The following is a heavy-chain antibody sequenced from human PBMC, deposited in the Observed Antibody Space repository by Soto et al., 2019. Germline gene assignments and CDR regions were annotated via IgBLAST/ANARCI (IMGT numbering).Heavy chain of an antibody. V-gene: IGHV1-69*01. CDR2: IIPMFAAT. J-gene: IGHJ4*02. CDR1: GGSFSDFA. CDR3: ARGGIVAVPAALSSYDDYTNYRFDS. D-gene: IGHD2-15*01. Sequence: QVQLAQSGAEVRKPGSSVKVSCRASGGSFSDFAFSWVRQVPGQGLEWMGGIIPMFAATKYAQRFQGRVTITADESTRTVYLALSSLTSDDSAVYYCARGGIVAVPAALSSYDDYTNYRFDSWGQGTLVSVSS.